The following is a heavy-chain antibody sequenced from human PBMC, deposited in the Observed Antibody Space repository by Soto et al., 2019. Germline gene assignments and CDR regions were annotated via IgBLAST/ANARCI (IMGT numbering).Heavy chain of an antibody. CDR3: ARMRVTVTIGTTVDY. CDR1: GGTFSSYT. V-gene: IGHV1-69*02. J-gene: IGHJ4*02. D-gene: IGHD4-17*01. Sequence: QVQLVQSGAEVKKPGSSVKVSCKASGGTFSSYTISWVRQAPGQGLEWMGRIIPILGIANYAQKFQGRVTITADKSTSTAYMELSSLRSEDTAVYYCARMRVTVTIGTTVDYWGQGPLVTVSS. CDR2: IIPILGIA.